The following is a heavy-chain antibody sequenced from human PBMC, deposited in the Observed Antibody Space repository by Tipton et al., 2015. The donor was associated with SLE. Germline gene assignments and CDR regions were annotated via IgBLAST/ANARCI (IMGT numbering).Heavy chain of an antibody. Sequence: TLSLTCTVSGSSVSSYHWSWIRQPPGKGLEWIAYFQSRGTTDSNPSFMSRLTLSVQTSANQFFLYLTSVTAADTAGYFCGRVVYDYVGGGYRYLDYWGQGTQVTVSS. CDR3: GRVVYDYVGGGYRYLDY. J-gene: IGHJ4*02. CDR2: FQSRGTT. V-gene: IGHV4-59*02. D-gene: IGHD3-16*02. CDR1: GSSVSSYH.